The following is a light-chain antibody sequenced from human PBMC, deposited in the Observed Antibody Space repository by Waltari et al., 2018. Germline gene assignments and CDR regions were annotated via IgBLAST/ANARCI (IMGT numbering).Light chain of an antibody. J-gene: IGKJ1*01. CDR2: GAS. CDR1: QSVVRS. V-gene: IGKV3-20*01. CDR3: QHYVRLPVT. Sequence: EIVLTQSPGTLSLSPGDRATLSCWASQSVVRSLAWYQQKRGQAPRLLIYGASTRASCIPDRFSGIGSGSDFSLTISRLQPEDFAVYYCQHYVRLPVTFGQGTKVEIK.